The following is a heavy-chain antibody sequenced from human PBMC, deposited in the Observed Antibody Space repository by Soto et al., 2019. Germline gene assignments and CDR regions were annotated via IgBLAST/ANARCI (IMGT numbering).Heavy chain of an antibody. CDR2: ISTSSSTI. CDR3: ARHCGGGCYRGCDY. D-gene: IGHD2-21*02. CDR1: GFTFSNYN. J-gene: IGHJ4*02. V-gene: IGHV3-48*02. Sequence: GGSLRLSCAASGFTFSNYNMNWVRQAPGKGLEWISYISTSSSTIYYADSVKGRFTISRDNAKNSLYLQMNSLRDEDTALYYCARHCGGGCYRGCDYWALGSLVAVAS.